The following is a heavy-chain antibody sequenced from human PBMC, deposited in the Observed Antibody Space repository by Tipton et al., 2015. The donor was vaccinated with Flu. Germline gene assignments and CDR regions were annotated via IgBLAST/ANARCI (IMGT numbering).Heavy chain of an antibody. D-gene: IGHD4-11*01. CDR3: ARRDCSNYVSEPNKWFDT. CDR1: GDSISSRYY. V-gene: IGHV4-38-2*01. J-gene: IGHJ5*02. CDR2: INPNGNA. Sequence: TLSLTCAVSGDSISSRYYWAWIRQPPGRGLEWIGNINPNGNAYHNPSLKSRVTISVDRSKNQFSLKLSSVTAADTAVYYCARRDCSNYVSEPNKWFDTWGQGVLVTVSS.